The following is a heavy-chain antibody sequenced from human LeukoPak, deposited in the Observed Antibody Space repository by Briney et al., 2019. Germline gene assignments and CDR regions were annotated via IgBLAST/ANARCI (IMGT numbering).Heavy chain of an antibody. J-gene: IGHJ4*02. Sequence: PGGSLRLSCAASGFTFSNYAMSWVRQSPGRGLEWIGEIYNSGTINYNPSLKSRVTISVDKSKNQFSLMLNSVTATDTAVYYCARGGAVTSTGDSWGRGTLVTVSS. D-gene: IGHD6-19*01. V-gene: IGHV4-4*02. CDR3: ARGGAVTSTGDS. CDR2: IYNSGTI. CDR1: GFTFSNYAM.